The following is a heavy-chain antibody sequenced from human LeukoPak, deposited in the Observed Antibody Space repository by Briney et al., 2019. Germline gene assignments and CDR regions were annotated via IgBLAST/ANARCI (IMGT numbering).Heavy chain of an antibody. D-gene: IGHD3-16*01. V-gene: IGHV4-59*01. CDR1: GGSISSYY. Sequence: SETLSLTCTVSGGSISSYYWSWNRQPPGKGLEWIGYIYYSGSTNYNPSLKSRVTISVDTSKNQFSLRLSSVTAADTAVYYCARHRFGHLFDYWGQGTLVFVSS. CDR3: ARHRFGHLFDY. J-gene: IGHJ4*02. CDR2: IYYSGST.